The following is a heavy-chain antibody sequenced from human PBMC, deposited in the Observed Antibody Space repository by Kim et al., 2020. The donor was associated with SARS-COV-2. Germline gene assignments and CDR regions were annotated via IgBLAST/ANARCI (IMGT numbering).Heavy chain of an antibody. V-gene: IGHV5-51*01. Sequence: GESLKISCQGSGYSFSTYWIGWVRQMPGKGLEWMGVIYPDDSDARHSPSFQGHVTISADKSINTAYLQWSSLKASDTAMYYCARRRDYGGMIFRAFDIWGQGTMVTVSS. CDR1: GYSFSTYW. CDR2: IYPDDSDA. D-gene: IGHD4-17*01. CDR3: ARRRDYGGMIFRAFDI. J-gene: IGHJ3*02.